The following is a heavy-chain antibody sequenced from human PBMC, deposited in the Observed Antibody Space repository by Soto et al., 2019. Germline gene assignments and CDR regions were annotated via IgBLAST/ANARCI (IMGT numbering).Heavy chain of an antibody. Sequence: QVQLQQWGAGLLKPSETLSLTCAVYGGSFSGYYWRWIRQPPGKGLEWIGESNHVGNTNYNPSLKCRVTMSVDPSKNQFSLRLTSVTAADTAVYYCARVLIAGVTTDWGQGTLVIVSS. J-gene: IGHJ4*02. CDR1: GGSFSGYY. D-gene: IGHD5-18*01. V-gene: IGHV4-34*01. CDR2: SNHVGNT. CDR3: ARVLIAGVTTD.